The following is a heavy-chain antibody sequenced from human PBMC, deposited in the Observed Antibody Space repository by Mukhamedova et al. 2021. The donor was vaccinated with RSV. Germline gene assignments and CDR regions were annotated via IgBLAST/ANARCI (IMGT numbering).Heavy chain of an antibody. J-gene: IGHJ4*02. Sequence: SGSTNYNPSLKSRVIISVDTSKNQFSLKLSSVTAADTAVYYCARHPLYSYGIIDYWDQGTLVTVSS. V-gene: IGHV4-34*01. CDR3: ARHPLYSYGIIDY. D-gene: IGHD5-18*01. CDR2: SGST.